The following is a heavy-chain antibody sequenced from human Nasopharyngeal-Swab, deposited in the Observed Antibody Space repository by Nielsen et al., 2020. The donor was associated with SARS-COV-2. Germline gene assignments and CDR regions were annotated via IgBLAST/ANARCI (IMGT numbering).Heavy chain of an antibody. CDR2: ISYDGSNK. Sequence: VRQAPGKGLEWVAVISYDGSNKYYADSVKGRFTISRDNSKNTLYLQMNSLRAEDTAVYYCARGPSDHYYGSGSYDWFDPWGQGTLVTASS. V-gene: IGHV3-30-3*01. D-gene: IGHD3-10*01. J-gene: IGHJ5*02. CDR3: ARGPSDHYYGSGSYDWFDP.